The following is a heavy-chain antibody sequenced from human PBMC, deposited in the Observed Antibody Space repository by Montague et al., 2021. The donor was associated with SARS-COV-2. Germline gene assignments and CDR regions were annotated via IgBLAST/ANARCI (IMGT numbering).Heavy chain of an antibody. V-gene: IGHV4-59*08. CDR3: ARHSVSEDGTRSRSYFDP. J-gene: IGHJ5*02. Sequence: SETLSLTCTVSGGTISGYYWNWIRQPPGQGLELIGYIFYNGYTKSNPSLERRVTLSVDTPGNQFFLSLTSVTASDTATSFCARHSVSEDGTRSRSYFDPWGQGAQVTVSS. CDR1: GGTISGYY. CDR2: IFYNGYT. D-gene: IGHD1-1*01.